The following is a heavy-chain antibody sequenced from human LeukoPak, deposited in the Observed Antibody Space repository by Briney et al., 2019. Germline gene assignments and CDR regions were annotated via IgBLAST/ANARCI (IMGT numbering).Heavy chain of an antibody. CDR3: ARQHGADYYYYFDS. J-gene: IGHJ4*02. CDR1: GFTFSTFS. CDR2: ISSSSSSI. D-gene: IGHD3-22*01. V-gene: IGHV3-48*01. Sequence: GGSLRLSCAASGFTFSTFSMNWGRQAPGKGQEGVSYISSSSSSIYYADSVKGRFTISRDNAKNSLYLQINSLGAEDPAVYYRARQHGADYYYYFDSWGQGTPVTVSS.